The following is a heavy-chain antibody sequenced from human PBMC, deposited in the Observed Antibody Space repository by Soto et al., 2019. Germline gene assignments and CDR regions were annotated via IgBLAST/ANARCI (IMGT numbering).Heavy chain of an antibody. CDR3: ARGGGYCSSTSCSKPFDP. V-gene: IGHV1-69*06. J-gene: IGHJ5*02. D-gene: IGHD2-2*01. CDR2: IIPIFGTA. Sequence: SVKVPCKASGGTFSSYSISWVRQAPGQGLEWMGGIIPIFGTANYAQKFQGRVTITADKSTSTAYMELSSLRSEDTAVYYCARGGGYCSSTSCSKPFDPWGQGTLVTVSS. CDR1: GGTFSSYS.